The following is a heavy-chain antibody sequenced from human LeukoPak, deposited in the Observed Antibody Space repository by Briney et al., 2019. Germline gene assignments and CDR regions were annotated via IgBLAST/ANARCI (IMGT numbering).Heavy chain of an antibody. CDR2: VNPFSGGT. Sequence: ASVKVSCKASGYTFTAYYIHWLRQAPGQGLEWMGWVNPFSGGTIPAQKFQDRVTMTKDTSINTAYMELSSLRSDDTAVYYCASVIYDFSLYYFDYWGQGTLVTVSS. CDR1: GYTFTAYY. D-gene: IGHD3-3*01. CDR3: ASVIYDFSLYYFDY. V-gene: IGHV1-2*02. J-gene: IGHJ4*02.